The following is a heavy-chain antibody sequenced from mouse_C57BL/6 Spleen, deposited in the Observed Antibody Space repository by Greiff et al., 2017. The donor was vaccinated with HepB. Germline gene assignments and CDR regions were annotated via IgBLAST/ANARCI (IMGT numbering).Heavy chain of an antibody. J-gene: IGHJ3*01. Sequence: EVQVVESGGGLVKPGGSLKLSCAASGFTFSDYGMHWVRQAPEKGLEWVAYISSGSSTIYYADTVKGRFTISRDNAKNTLFLQMTSLRSEDTAMYYCASGTSSGGFAYWGQGTLVTVSA. D-gene: IGHD3-3*01. V-gene: IGHV5-17*01. CDR2: ISSGSSTI. CDR1: GFTFSDYG. CDR3: ASGTSSGGFAY.